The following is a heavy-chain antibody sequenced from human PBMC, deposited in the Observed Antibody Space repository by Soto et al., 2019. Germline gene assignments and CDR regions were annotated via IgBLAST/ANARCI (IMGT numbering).Heavy chain of an antibody. CDR1: GGSITSSNC. CDR2: IYHSGST. CDR3: ARVFWSYYDSSGSLGAFDI. V-gene: IGHV4-4*02. J-gene: IGHJ3*02. D-gene: IGHD3-22*01. Sequence: SETLSLTCAVTGGSITSSNCWSWVRQPPGKGLECIGEIYHSGSTNYNPSLKSRVTISVDKSKNQFSLKLSSVTAADTAVYYCARVFWSYYDSSGSLGAFDIWGQGTMVT.